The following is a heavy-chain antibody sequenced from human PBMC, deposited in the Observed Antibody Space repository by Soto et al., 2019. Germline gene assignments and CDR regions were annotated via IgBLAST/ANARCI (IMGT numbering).Heavy chain of an antibody. CDR3: ARFNPEWELLSLGFDP. V-gene: IGHV4-59*01. CDR2: IYYSGST. D-gene: IGHD1-26*01. J-gene: IGHJ5*02. Sequence: PSETLSLTCTVSGGSISSYYWSWIRQPPGKGLEWIGYIYYSGSTNYNPSLKSRVTISVDTSRNQFSPKLSSVTAADTAVYYCARFNPEWELLSLGFDPWGQGTLVTVSS. CDR1: GGSISSYY.